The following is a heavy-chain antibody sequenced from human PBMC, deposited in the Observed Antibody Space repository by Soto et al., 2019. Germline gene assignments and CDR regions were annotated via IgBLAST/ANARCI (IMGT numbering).Heavy chain of an antibody. CDR1: GYPFATYG. J-gene: IGHJ4*02. CDR3: ARDLGPPSGWDFDL. V-gene: IGHV1-18*04. D-gene: IGHD6-19*01. CDR2: IGVYNGNR. Sequence: QVQLVQSGPEVKRPGASVKVSCKASGYPFATYGVSWVRRAPGQGLEWMGWIGVYNGNRNFAHKFQGRVTMTADTSTNTAYFELRSLRSDDTAVYYCARDLGPPSGWDFDLWGQGTLVTVSS.